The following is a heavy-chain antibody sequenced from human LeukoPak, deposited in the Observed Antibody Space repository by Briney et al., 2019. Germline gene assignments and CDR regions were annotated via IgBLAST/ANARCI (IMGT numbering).Heavy chain of an antibody. D-gene: IGHD2-2*03. CDR2: IYYSGST. CDR3: ARLDHGSNFPF. Sequence: SETLSLTCTVSCDSISRCYWRWSRQPPGEGLEWIGYIYYSGSTNYNPSLKSRVTISVDTSKNQFSLKLSSVTAADTSVYYCARLDHGSNFPFWGQGTLVTVSS. CDR1: CDSISRCY. V-gene: IGHV4-59*08. J-gene: IGHJ4*02.